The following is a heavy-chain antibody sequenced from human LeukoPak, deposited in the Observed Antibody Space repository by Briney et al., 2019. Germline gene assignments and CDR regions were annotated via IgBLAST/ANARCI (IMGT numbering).Heavy chain of an antibody. CDR2: IYYTGTT. V-gene: IGHV4-38-2*02. CDR3: LRGVDY. Sequence: SETLSLTCTVSGYSISNGFHWDWIRQPPGKGLEWIGNIYYTGTTSYNPSLKTRVTISVDMSKNHFSLNLDSMTAADTAVYYCLRGVDYWGQGSLVTVSS. J-gene: IGHJ4*02. CDR1: GYSISNGFH.